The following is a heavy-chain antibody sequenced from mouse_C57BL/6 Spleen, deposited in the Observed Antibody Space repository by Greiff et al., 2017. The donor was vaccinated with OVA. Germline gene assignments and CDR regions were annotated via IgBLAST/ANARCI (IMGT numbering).Heavy chain of an antibody. V-gene: IGHV1-55*01. CDR3: ARGAGGSSPWFAY. D-gene: IGHD1-1*01. CDR1: GYTFTSYW. Sequence: VKLQQPGAELVKPGASVKMSCKASGYTFTSYWITWVKQRPGQGLEWIGDIYPGSGSTNYNEKFKSKATLTVDTSSSTAYMQRSSLTSEDSAVYYCARGAGGSSPWFAYWGQGTLVTVSA. CDR2: IYPGSGST. J-gene: IGHJ3*01.